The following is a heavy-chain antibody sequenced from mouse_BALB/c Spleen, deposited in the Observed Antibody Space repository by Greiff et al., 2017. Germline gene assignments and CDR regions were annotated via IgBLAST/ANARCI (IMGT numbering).Heavy chain of an antibody. V-gene: IGHV5-15*02. CDR3: ARREYAMDY. CDR1: GFTFSDYG. Sequence: DVKLVESGGGLVQPGGSRKLSCAASGFTFSDYGMAWVRQAPGKGPEWVAFISNLAYSIYYADTVTGRFTISRENAKNTLYLEMSSLRSEDTAMYYCARREYAMDYWGQGTSVTVSS. CDR2: ISNLAYSI. J-gene: IGHJ4*01.